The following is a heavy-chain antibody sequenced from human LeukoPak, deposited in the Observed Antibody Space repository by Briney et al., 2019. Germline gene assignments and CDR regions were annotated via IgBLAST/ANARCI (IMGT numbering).Heavy chain of an antibody. V-gene: IGHV3-11*01. Sequence: GGSLRLSCAASGFTFSDYYMSWIRPAAGKGRAWVSYISSSGSTIYYADSVKGRFTISRDNAKNSLYLQMNSLRAEDTAVYYCARAAAGFSFDYWGQGTLVTVSS. CDR2: ISSSGSTI. J-gene: IGHJ4*02. D-gene: IGHD6-13*01. CDR1: GFTFSDYY. CDR3: ARAAAGFSFDY.